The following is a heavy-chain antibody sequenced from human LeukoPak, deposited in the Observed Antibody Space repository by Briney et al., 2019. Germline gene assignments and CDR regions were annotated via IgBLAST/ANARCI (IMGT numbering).Heavy chain of an antibody. CDR3: ARRTRELGYCSGGSCYHDAFDI. CDR2: MNPNSGNT. V-gene: IGHV1-8*01. Sequence: GASVKVSCKASGYTFTSYGINWVRQATGQGLEWMGWMNPNSGNTGYAQKFQGRVTMTRNTSISTAYMELSSLRSEDTAVYYCARRTRELGYCSGGSCYHDAFDIWGQGTMVTVSS. CDR1: GYTFTSYG. J-gene: IGHJ3*02. D-gene: IGHD2-15*01.